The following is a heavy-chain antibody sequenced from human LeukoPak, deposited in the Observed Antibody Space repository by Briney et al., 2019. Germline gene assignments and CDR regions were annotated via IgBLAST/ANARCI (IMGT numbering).Heavy chain of an antibody. V-gene: IGHV1-69*04. CDR2: IIPIFGIA. CDR3: ARVLGSDLDY. J-gene: IGHJ4*02. D-gene: IGHD1-26*01. CDR1: GGTFSSYA. Sequence: SVKLSCKASGGTFSSYAISWVRQAPGQGLEWMGRIIPIFGIANYAQKFQGRVTITADKSTSTAYMELSSLRSEDTAVYYCARVLGSDLDYWGQGTLVTVSS.